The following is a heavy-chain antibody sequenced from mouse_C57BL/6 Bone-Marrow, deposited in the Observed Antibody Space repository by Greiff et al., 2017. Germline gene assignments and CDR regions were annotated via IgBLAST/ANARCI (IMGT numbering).Heavy chain of an antibody. CDR1: GFTFSSYG. D-gene: IGHD2-4*01. CDR2: ISSGGSYT. CDR3: AEHGGLRPLDY. J-gene: IGHJ2*01. Sequence: DVQLVESGGDLVKPGGSLKLSCAASGFTFSSYGMSWVRQTPDKRLEWVATISSGGSYTYYPDSVKGRFTISRDNAKNTLYLKMSSLKSEDTAMYYCAEHGGLRPLDYWGQGTTLTVSS. V-gene: IGHV5-6*01.